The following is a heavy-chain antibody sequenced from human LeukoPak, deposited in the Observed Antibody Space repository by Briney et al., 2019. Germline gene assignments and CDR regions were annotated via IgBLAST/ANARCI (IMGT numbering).Heavy chain of an antibody. D-gene: IGHD3-16*01. V-gene: IGHV3-9*01. CDR2: ISWNSGSI. CDR3: AKGGKSLRPFDY. Sequence: GGSLRLSCAASGFTFDDYAMHWVRQAPGKGLEWVSGISWNSGSIGYADSVKGRFTIPRDNAKNSLYLQMNSLRAEDTALYYCAKGGKSLRPFDYWGQGTLVTVSS. CDR1: GFTFDDYA. J-gene: IGHJ4*02.